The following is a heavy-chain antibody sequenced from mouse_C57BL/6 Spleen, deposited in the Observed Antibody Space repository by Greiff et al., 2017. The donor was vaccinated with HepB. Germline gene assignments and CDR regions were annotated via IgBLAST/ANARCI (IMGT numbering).Heavy chain of an antibody. CDR2: IYPRSGNT. V-gene: IGHV1-81*01. D-gene: IGHD1-1*01. J-gene: IGHJ3*01. CDR1: GYTFTSYG. Sequence: VMLVESGAELARPGASVKLSCKASGYTFTSYGISWVKQRTGQGLEWIGEIYPRSGNTYYNEKFKGKATLTADKSSSTAYMELRSLTSEDSAVYFCAGYYGSSTAYWGQGTLVTVSA. CDR3: AGYYGSSTAY.